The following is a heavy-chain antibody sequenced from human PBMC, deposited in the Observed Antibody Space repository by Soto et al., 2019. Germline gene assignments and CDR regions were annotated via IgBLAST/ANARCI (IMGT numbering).Heavy chain of an antibody. D-gene: IGHD2-8*01. CDR1: GYTFISYA. Sequence: QLVQSGAEVKKPGASVKVSCKASGYTFISYAISWVRHVPGQGFEWVGRASPYSGNTDTAQKFQSRVIMTADTSTNTAYMYLRNLRSDGTAAYFCSGDFLTRNTWGCTTAELSCYRLAVWGQWTMVTVSS. V-gene: IGHV1-18*01. CDR2: ASPYSGNT. J-gene: IGHJ6*02. CDR3: SGDFLTRNTWGCTTAELSCYRLAV.